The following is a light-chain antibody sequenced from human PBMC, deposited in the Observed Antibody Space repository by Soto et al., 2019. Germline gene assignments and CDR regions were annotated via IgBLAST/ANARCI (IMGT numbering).Light chain of an antibody. Sequence: DVVMTQSPLSLPVTPGEPASISCRSSQSLLNSNGYNYLDWYLQKPGQSPQLLIYLGSNRASGVPDXXXXXXSGTDXXXXXXXXXAEDVGVYYCMQALQTPMYTFGQGTKLEIK. J-gene: IGKJ2*01. CDR2: LGS. V-gene: IGKV2-28*01. CDR1: QSLLNSNGYNY. CDR3: MQALQTPMYT.